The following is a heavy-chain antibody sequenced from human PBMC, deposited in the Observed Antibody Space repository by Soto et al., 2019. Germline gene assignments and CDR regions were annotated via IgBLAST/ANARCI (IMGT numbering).Heavy chain of an antibody. D-gene: IGHD3-16*02. CDR1: GGSFSGYY. Sequence: TSETLSLTCAVYGGSFSGYYWSWIRQPPGKGLEWIGEINHSGSTNYNPSLKSRVTISVDTSKNQFSLKLSSVTAADTAVYYCARGSPPRYDYIWGSYHFDYWGQGTLVTVSS. CDR2: INHSGST. CDR3: ARGSPPRYDYIWGSYHFDY. V-gene: IGHV4-34*01. J-gene: IGHJ4*02.